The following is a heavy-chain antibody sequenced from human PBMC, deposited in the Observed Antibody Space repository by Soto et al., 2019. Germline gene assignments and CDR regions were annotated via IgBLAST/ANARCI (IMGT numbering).Heavy chain of an antibody. CDR1: GGTFSSYA. D-gene: IGHD2-2*01. CDR2: IIPIFGTA. Sequence: SVKVSCKASGGTFSSYAISWVRQAPGQGLEWMGGIIPIFGTANYAQKFQGRVTITADESTSTAYMELSSLRSEDTAVYYCARDRWDIVVVTVTYYGMDVWGQGNTVTVSS. V-gene: IGHV1-69*13. CDR3: ARDRWDIVVVTVTYYGMDV. J-gene: IGHJ6*02.